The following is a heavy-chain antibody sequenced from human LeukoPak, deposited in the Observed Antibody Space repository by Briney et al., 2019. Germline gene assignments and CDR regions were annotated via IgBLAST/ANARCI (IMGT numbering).Heavy chain of an antibody. CDR2: IYPGDSDT. CDR1: GYSFTSYW. V-gene: IGHV5-51*01. J-gene: IGHJ6*02. D-gene: IGHD1-26*01. Sequence: NLGESLKISCKGSGYSFTSYWIGWVRQMPGKGLEWMGIIYPGDSDTRYSPSFQGQVTISADKSISTAYLQWSSLKASDTAMYYCARRVGATTVDYYYYGMDVWGQGTTVTVSS. CDR3: ARRVGATTVDYYYYGMDV.